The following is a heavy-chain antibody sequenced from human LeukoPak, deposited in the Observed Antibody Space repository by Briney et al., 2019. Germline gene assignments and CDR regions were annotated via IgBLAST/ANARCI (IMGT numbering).Heavy chain of an antibody. D-gene: IGHD3-10*01. CDR2: ISSSSSYI. CDR1: GFTFSSYS. Sequence: GGSLRLSCEASGFTFSSYSMNWVRQAPGKGLEWVSSISSSSSYIYYADSVKGRFTISRDNAKNSLYLQMNGLRAEDTAVYYCARDILWFGELFDINWFDPWGQGTLVTVSS. V-gene: IGHV3-21*01. CDR3: ARDILWFGELFDINWFDP. J-gene: IGHJ5*02.